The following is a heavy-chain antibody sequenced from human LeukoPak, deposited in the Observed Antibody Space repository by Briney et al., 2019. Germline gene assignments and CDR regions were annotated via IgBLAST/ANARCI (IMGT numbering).Heavy chain of an antibody. D-gene: IGHD2/OR15-2a*01. Sequence: SQTLSLTCTVSGGSISSGGYYWSWIRQPPGKGLEWIGYIYHSGSTYYNPSLKSRVTISVDRSKNQFSLELSSVTAADTAVYYCARLSGIVRSYAFDIWGQGTMVTVSS. V-gene: IGHV4-30-2*01. CDR3: ARLSGIVRSYAFDI. CDR1: GGSISSGGYY. J-gene: IGHJ3*02. CDR2: IYHSGST.